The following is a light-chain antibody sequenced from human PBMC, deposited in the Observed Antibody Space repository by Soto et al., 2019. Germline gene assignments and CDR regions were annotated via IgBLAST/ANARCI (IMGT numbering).Light chain of an antibody. J-gene: IGKJ2*01. V-gene: IGKV3-20*01. CDR3: QQYGSSRVYT. CDR1: QSVSSSY. Sequence: EIVLTQSPGTLSLSPGERATLSCRASQSVSSSYLAWYQQKPGQAPRLLIYGASSRATGIPDRFSGSGSGTDFTLIISRPEPEDFAVYYCQQYGSSRVYTFGQGTKLEIK. CDR2: GAS.